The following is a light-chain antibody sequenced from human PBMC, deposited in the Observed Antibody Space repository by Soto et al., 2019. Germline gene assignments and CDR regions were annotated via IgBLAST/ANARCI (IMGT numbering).Light chain of an antibody. CDR3: QKYNNWPYT. Sequence: EIAMTQSPATLSVSPGERATLSCRASQSVSSNLAWYQQKPGQAPRLLIYGASTRATGIPARFSGSGSGTEFTLTISSLQSKDFAVYYCQKYNNWPYTFGQGTKVDIK. J-gene: IGKJ2*01. CDR2: GAS. CDR1: QSVSSN. V-gene: IGKV3-15*01.